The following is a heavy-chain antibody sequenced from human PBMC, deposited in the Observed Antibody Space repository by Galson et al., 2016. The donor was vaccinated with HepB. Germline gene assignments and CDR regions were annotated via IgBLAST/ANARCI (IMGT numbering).Heavy chain of an antibody. V-gene: IGHV3-33*01. Sequence: SLRLSCAASGFTFTNYGMQWVRQAPGKGLEWVALIWYDGRNKNYADSVKGRFTISRDNSKNTLYLQMNSLRAEDTAVDYCAREMSVISHLFAFWGQGTLVTVSS. CDR2: IWYDGRNK. J-gene: IGHJ4*02. CDR3: AREMSVISHLFAF. D-gene: IGHD2-21*01. CDR1: GFTFTNYG.